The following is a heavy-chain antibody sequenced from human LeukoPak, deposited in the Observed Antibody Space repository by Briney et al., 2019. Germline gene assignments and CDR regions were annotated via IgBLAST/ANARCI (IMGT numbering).Heavy chain of an antibody. J-gene: IGHJ5*02. CDR3: SQGLLS. CDR2: ISYDGSKK. Sequence: GGSLRLSCAASGFIFSISDMHWVRQAPGKGLQWVAFISYDGSKKHCADSVQGRCTISRDNSKNTLSLQLNSLRPDDTAVFYCSQGLLSWGQGTLLAVAA. V-gene: IGHV3-30*02. CDR1: GFIFSISD.